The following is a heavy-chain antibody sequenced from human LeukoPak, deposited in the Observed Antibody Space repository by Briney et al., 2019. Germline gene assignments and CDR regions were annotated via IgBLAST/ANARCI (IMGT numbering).Heavy chain of an antibody. D-gene: IGHD3-10*01. V-gene: IGHV4-4*07. Sequence: PSETLSLTRSVSGASISPYYWNWIRQPAGKGLEWIGRLYPSGSSDYNPSLKSRVSISVGTSNNQFSLRVTSVTAADTAIYYCARDLSGSLYFDYWGQGILVTVSA. CDR2: LYPSGSS. CDR3: ARDLSGSLYFDY. CDR1: GASISPYY. J-gene: IGHJ4*02.